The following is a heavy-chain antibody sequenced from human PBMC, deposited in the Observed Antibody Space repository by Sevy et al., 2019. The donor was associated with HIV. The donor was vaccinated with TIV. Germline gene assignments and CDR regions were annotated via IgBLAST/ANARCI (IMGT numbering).Heavy chain of an antibody. CDR1: GFTFSEAW. V-gene: IGHV3-15*01. CDR3: AAGTGIGDFDY. D-gene: IGHD1-26*01. Sequence: GGSLRLSCAASGFTFSEAWMSWVRQAPGKGLEWVGRIKRKTGAATRDFAEPVRGRFSISRDDSANTVYLVMNNLKPEDTGVYYCAAGTGIGDFDYWGQGTLVTVSS. J-gene: IGHJ4*02. CDR2: IKRKTGAATR.